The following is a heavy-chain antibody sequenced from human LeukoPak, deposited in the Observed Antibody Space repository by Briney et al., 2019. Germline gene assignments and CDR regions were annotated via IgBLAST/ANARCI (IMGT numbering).Heavy chain of an antibody. CDR3: ARSGIQEHKPFDY. CDR2: IYHSGST. V-gene: IGHV4-38-2*01. CDR1: GGSISSGYY. Sequence: SETLSLTCAVSGGSISSGYYWGWIRQPPGKGLEWIGSIYHSGSTYYNPSLKSRVTISVDTSKNQFSLKLSSVTAADTAVYYCARSGIQEHKPFDYWGQGTLVTVSS. D-gene: IGHD4-11*01. J-gene: IGHJ4*02.